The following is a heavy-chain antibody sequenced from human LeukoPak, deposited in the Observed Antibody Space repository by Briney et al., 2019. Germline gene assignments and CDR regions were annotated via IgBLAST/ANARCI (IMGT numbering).Heavy chain of an antibody. V-gene: IGHV4-59*01. CDR3: ARVGLNYDSSGYYWTYFDY. J-gene: IGHJ4*02. D-gene: IGHD3-22*01. CDR2: IYYSGST. CDR1: GGSISSYY. Sequence: PSETLSLTCTVSGGSISSYYWSWIRQPPGKGLEWIGYIYYSGSTNYNPSLKSRVTISVDTSKNQFSLKLSSVTAADTAVYYCARVGLNYDSSGYYWTYFDYWGQGTLVTVSS.